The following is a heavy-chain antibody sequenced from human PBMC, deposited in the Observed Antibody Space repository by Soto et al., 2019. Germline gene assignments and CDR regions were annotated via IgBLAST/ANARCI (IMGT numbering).Heavy chain of an antibody. CDR2: ISYDGSNK. CDR1: GSTSSSYA. Sequence: PGGPLRLSCAAFGSTSSSYAMPWVRQAPGKGLGWVAVISYDGSNKYYADSVKGRFTISRDNSKNTLYLQMNSLRAEDTAVYYCARPMVVTAIPPLDVWGQGTTVTVSS. CDR3: ARPMVVTAIPPLDV. D-gene: IGHD2-21*02. J-gene: IGHJ6*02. V-gene: IGHV3-30-3*01.